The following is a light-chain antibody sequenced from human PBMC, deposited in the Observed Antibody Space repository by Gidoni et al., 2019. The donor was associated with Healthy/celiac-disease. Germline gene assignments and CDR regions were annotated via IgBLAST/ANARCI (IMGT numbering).Light chain of an antibody. V-gene: IGLV3-16*01. Sequence: SYELTQPPSVSVSLGQMARITCSGEALPKKYAYWYQQKPGQFPVLVIYKDSERPSGIPERFSGSSSGTIVTLTISGVQAEDEADYYCLSADSSGTVNVFGTGTKVTVL. CDR2: KDS. J-gene: IGLJ1*01. CDR3: LSADSSGTVNV. CDR1: ALPKKY.